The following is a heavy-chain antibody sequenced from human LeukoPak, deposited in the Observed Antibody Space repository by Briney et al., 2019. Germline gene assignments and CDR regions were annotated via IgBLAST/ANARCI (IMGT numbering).Heavy chain of an antibody. V-gene: IGHV4-30-4*08. Sequence: SQTLSLTCTVSGGSISSGDYYWSWIRQPPGKGLEWIGYIYYSGSTYYNPSLKSRVTISVDTSKNQFSLKLSSVTAADTAVYYCARRRPPMIGNWFDPWGQGTLVTVSS. CDR2: IYYSGST. D-gene: IGHD3-16*01. J-gene: IGHJ5*02. CDR1: GGSISSGDYY. CDR3: ARRRPPMIGNWFDP.